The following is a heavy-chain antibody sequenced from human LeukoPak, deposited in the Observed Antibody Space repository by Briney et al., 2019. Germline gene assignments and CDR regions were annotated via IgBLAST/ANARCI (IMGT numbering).Heavy chain of an antibody. CDR2: ISPNSGGT. CDR3: ARGMEPYYYMDV. J-gene: IGHJ6*03. D-gene: IGHD1-26*01. V-gene: IGHV1-2*02. Sequence: ASVKVSCKASGYTFTSYGISWVRQAPGQGLEWMGWISPNSGGTNYAQKFQGRVTMTRDTSISTAYMELSRLRSDDTAVYYCARGMEPYYYMDVWGKGTTVTVSS. CDR1: GYTFTSYG.